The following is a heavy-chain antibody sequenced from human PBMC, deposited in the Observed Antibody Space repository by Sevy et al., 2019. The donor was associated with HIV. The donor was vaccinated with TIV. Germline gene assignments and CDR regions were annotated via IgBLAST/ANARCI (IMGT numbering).Heavy chain of an antibody. CDR1: GFTVSSDY. Sequence: GGSLRLSCVASGFTVSSDYMSWVRQAPGKGLEWVSVIYSSGSTYYADSVKGRFTISRDNSKNTLYLQMNSLRAEYTAVYYCARVNCSGARCYYYYGMDVWGQGTTVTVSS. CDR2: IYSSGST. J-gene: IGHJ6*02. D-gene: IGHD2-15*01. V-gene: IGHV3-53*01. CDR3: ARVNCSGARCYYYYGMDV.